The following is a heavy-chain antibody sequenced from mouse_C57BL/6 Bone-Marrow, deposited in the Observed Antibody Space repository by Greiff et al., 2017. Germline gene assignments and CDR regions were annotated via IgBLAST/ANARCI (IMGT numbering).Heavy chain of an antibody. V-gene: IGHV1-55*01. CDR2: IYPTSGRT. J-gene: IGHJ2*01. Sequence: QVQLQQPGAELVKPGASVKMSCKASGYTFTSYWITWVKQRPGQGLEWIGGIYPTSGRTNYNEKFKSKAILTVDTSSNTAYMQLSSLTSEDFAVFYCARSGPLGRSFDYWGQGTTLTVSS. CDR3: ARSGPLGRSFDY. D-gene: IGHD4-1*01. CDR1: GYTFTSYW.